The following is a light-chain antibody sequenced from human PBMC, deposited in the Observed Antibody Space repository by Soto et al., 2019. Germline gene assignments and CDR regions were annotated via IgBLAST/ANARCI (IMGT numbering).Light chain of an antibody. CDR2: GAS. V-gene: IGKV3-20*01. CDR3: QQYAPSPPWT. J-gene: IGKJ1*01. Sequence: EIVLTQSPGSLSLSPGERATLSCRASQSVSSSYLAWYQQKPGQAPRLLIYGASSRATGIPDRFSGSGSGTDFTLTISRLEPEDFAVYYCQQYAPSPPWTFGQGTKVDIK. CDR1: QSVSSSY.